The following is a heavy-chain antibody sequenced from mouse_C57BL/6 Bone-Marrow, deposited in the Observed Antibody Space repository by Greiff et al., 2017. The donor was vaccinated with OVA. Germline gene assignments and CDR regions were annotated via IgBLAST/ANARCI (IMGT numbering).Heavy chain of an antibody. V-gene: IGHV1-64*01. CDR3: ARAPYPTWFAY. D-gene: IGHD2-10*01. CDR2: IHPNSGST. CDR1: GYTFTSYW. Sequence: VQLQQPGAELVKPGASVKLSCKASGYTFTSYWMHWVKQRPGQGLEWIGMIHPNSGSTNYNEKFKSKATLTVDKSSSTAYMQLSSLTSEDSAVYYGARAPYPTWFAYWGQGTLVTVSA. J-gene: IGHJ3*01.